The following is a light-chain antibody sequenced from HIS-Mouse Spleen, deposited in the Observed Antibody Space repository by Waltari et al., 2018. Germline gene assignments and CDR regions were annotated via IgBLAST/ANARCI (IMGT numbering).Light chain of an antibody. V-gene: IGLV2-14*03. J-gene: IGLJ1*01. CDR2: DVS. CDR3: SSYTSSSTLV. CDR1: SSDVGGYNY. Sequence: QSALTQPASVSGSPGQSITISCTGTSSDVGGYNYVSWYQQHPGKAPKLMIYDVSNRPSGVSNRFYSSKSGNTASLTISGLQAEDEADYYCSSYTSSSTLVVGTGTKVTVL.